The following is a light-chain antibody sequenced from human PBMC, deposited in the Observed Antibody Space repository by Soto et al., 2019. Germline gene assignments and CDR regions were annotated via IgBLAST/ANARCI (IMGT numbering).Light chain of an antibody. Sequence: EIVLMQSPGTLSLSPGESATLFCRASQSMKRRYLAWYQQKTGQAPRVLIYAASIRATGIQDRFSGSGSGTDFSLTISRLEPEDFAVYYCHQYDNTPQTFGQGTKVEIK. CDR3: HQYDNTPQT. J-gene: IGKJ2*01. CDR2: AAS. CDR1: QSMKRRY. V-gene: IGKV3-20*01.